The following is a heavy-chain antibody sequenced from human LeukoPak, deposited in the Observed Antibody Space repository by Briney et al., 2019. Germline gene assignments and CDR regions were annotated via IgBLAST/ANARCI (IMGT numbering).Heavy chain of an antibody. CDR3: AKGKASGWYIVDY. J-gene: IGHJ4*02. D-gene: IGHD6-19*01. CDR1: GFTFSSYE. Sequence: PGGSLRLSCAASGFTFSSYEMNWVRQAPGRGLEWVSAISGSGGSTYYADSVKGRFTISRDNSKNTLYLQMNSLRAEDTAVYYCAKGKASGWYIVDYWGQGTLVTVSS. V-gene: IGHV3-23*01. CDR2: ISGSGGST.